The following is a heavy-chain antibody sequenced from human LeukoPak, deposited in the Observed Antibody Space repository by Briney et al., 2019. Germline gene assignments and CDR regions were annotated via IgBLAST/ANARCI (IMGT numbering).Heavy chain of an antibody. D-gene: IGHD2-21*02. CDR2: LCYSGNT. Sequence: TSETLSLTCTVSGVSITSDCWSCIRQPPGKGLEYIGYLCYSGNTNYNPSLKSRVTIPKDTSKNQVSLNLSSVTAADTALYYCAILRKRVTYRAYYFVYWGQGTLVTVSS. J-gene: IGHJ4*02. CDR3: AILRKRVTYRAYYFVY. CDR1: GVSITSDC. V-gene: IGHV4-59*08.